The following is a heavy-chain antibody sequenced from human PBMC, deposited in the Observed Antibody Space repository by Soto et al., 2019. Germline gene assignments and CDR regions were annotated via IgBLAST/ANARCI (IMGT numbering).Heavy chain of an antibody. J-gene: IGHJ4*02. V-gene: IGHV3-23*04. Sequence: VQLVESGGGVVQPGRSLRLSCAASGFTFSSYAMSWVRQAPGKGLEWVSAISGSGGSTYYADSVKGRFTISRDNSKNTLYLQMNSLRAEDTAVYYCAKAPYYDFWSGYYPIDYWGQGTLVTVSS. CDR1: GFTFSSYA. CDR3: AKAPYYDFWSGYYPIDY. CDR2: ISGSGGST. D-gene: IGHD3-3*01.